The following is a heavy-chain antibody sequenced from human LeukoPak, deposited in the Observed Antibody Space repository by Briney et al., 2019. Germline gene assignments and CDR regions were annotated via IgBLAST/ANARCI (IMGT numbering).Heavy chain of an antibody. Sequence: SETLSLTCTLSGGSISIYYWSWIRQPPGKGLEWIGYSYYSGNTVPHPSLKSRVTISVDTSKNQFSLRLRSVTAADTAVYYCARHGGSGSLDYWGQGTLVTVST. J-gene: IGHJ4*02. CDR1: GGSISIYY. CDR2: SYYSGNT. CDR3: ARHGGSGSLDY. D-gene: IGHD3-3*01. V-gene: IGHV4-59*08.